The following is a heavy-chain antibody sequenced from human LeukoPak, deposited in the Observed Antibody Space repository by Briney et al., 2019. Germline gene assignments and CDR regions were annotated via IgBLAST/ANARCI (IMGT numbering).Heavy chain of an antibody. Sequence: PSETLSLTCAVYGGSFSGYYWSWIRQPPGKGLEWIGYIYYSGSTNYNPSLKSRVTISVDTSKNQFSLKLSSVTAADTAVYYCARAVGSGSFQTYYYYMDVWGKGTTVTISS. CDR3: ARAVGSGSFQTYYYYMDV. V-gene: IGHV4-59*01. D-gene: IGHD3-10*01. CDR1: GGSFSGYY. J-gene: IGHJ6*03. CDR2: IYYSGST.